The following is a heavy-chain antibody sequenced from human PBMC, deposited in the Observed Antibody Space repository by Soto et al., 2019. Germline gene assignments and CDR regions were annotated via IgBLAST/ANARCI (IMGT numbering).Heavy chain of an antibody. J-gene: IGHJ6*03. CDR3: ASLRSDYGDYVGEPYYYYYYMDV. D-gene: IGHD4-17*01. CDR2: MNPNSGNT. V-gene: IGHV1-8*01. CDR1: GYTFTSYD. Sequence: QVQLVQSGAEVKKPGASVKASCKASGYTFTSYDINWVRQATGQGLEWMGWMNPNSGNTGYAQKCQGRVTMTRNTSISTAYMELSSLRSEDTAVYYCASLRSDYGDYVGEPYYYYYYMDVWGKGTTVTVSS.